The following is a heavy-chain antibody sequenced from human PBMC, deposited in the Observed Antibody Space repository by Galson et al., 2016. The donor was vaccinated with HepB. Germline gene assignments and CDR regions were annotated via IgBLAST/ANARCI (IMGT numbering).Heavy chain of an antibody. D-gene: IGHD6-13*01. CDR2: IYHGGST. J-gene: IGHJ4*02. Sequence: TLSLTCAVSGDSISSGGYSWSWIRQPPGRGLESIGYIYHGGSTNFNPSLRSRVSMSVDRSKNQFSLKLRSVIAADTAVYYCARGKRGLRQQLAFNYWGQGTLVTVSS. V-gene: IGHV4-30-2*01. CDR1: GDSISSGGYS. CDR3: ARGKRGLRQQLAFNY.